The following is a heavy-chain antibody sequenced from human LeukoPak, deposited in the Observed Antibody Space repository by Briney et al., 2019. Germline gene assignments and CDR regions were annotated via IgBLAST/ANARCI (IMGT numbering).Heavy chain of an antibody. CDR1: GFNFANHA. CDR3: ARSQWLETYYFDY. Sequence: PGGSLRLSCAASGFNFANHAMSRVRQTPGKGLEWVSAISGGGDITYYADSVTGRFTISRDNSKNTLYLQMNSLRAEDTAVYYCARSQWLETYYFDYWGQGTLVTVSS. CDR2: ISGGGDIT. J-gene: IGHJ4*02. V-gene: IGHV3-23*01. D-gene: IGHD6-19*01.